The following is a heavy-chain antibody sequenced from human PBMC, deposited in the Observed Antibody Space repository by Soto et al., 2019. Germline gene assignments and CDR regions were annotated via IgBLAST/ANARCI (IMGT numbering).Heavy chain of an antibody. CDR1: GGTFRTSA. V-gene: IGHV1-69*05. D-gene: IGHD3-3*02. J-gene: IGHJ6*02. Sequence: QVQLVQSGAEVKKPGSSVKVSYKTSGGTFRTSAISWVRQAPGHGLEWMGGIMPVFPTPDYAQKFQGRVTRTPDXXTSTAYMELSSLGSEDTAVYYCARDKDRQQLGGNYYYIMDVWGQGTTVTVSS. CDR3: ARDKDRQQLGGNYYYIMDV. CDR2: IMPVFPTP.